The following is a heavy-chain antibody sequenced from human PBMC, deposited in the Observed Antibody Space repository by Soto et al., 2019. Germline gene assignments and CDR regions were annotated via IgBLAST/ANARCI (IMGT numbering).Heavy chain of an antibody. J-gene: IGHJ4*02. CDR2: TSYDGSNK. V-gene: IGHV3-30-3*01. CDR3: ARARSVVVVPATPDY. D-gene: IGHD2-15*01. CDR1: GFTFSTYV. Sequence: QVQLVESGGGVVQPGRSLRLSCAASGFTFSTYVMHWVRQAPGKGLEWVALTSYDGSNKYYADSVKGRFTISRDNSKNTLSLHMNSLRAEDTAVDYCARARSVVVVPATPDYWGQGTLVTVSS.